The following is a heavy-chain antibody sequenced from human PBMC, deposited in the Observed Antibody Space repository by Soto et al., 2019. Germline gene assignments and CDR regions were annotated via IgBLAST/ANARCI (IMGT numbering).Heavy chain of an antibody. Sequence: EVHLLESGGGLVQPGGSLRLSCAASGITFSNFPMSWVRQPPGKGLEWVSAISGTGRTTYYADSVKGRFSISRDDSRNTLYLKMSSLRAEDTAVDYCAKWFSSSITAPLDDWGQGTLVTVSS. J-gene: IGHJ4*01. CDR1: GITFSNFP. CDR2: ISGTGRTT. V-gene: IGHV3-23*01. D-gene: IGHD6-6*01. CDR3: AKWFSSSITAPLDD.